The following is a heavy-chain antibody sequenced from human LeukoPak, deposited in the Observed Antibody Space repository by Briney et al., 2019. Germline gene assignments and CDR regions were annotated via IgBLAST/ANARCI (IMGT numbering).Heavy chain of an antibody. CDR3: AKDRGSLGHCSGGTCYADY. CDR1: GFTFSSNA. D-gene: IGHD2-15*01. Sequence: PGGALRLSCAASGFTFSSNAMSWVRQAPGKGLEWGSVISGSGGNTYYADSVKGRLTISRDNSKNTLYLQMNSLRAEDTAVYYCAKDRGSLGHCSGGTCYADYWGQGTLVTVSS. J-gene: IGHJ4*02. CDR2: ISGSGGNT. V-gene: IGHV3-23*01.